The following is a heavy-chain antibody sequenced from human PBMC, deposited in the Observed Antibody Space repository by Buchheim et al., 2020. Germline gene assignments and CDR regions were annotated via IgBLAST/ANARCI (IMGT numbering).Heavy chain of an antibody. V-gene: IGHV4-31*03. CDR3: ARGSHPGYSSGWSYYYYYYGMDV. J-gene: IGHJ6*02. CDR2: IYYSGST. CDR1: GGSISSGGYY. Sequence: QVQLQESGPGLVKPSQTLSLTCTVSGGSISSGGYYWSWIRQHPGKGLEWIGYIYYSGSTYYNSSLKSRVTISVDTSKNQFSLKLSSVTAADTAVYYCARGSHPGYSSGWSYYYYYYGMDVWGQGTT. D-gene: IGHD6-19*01.